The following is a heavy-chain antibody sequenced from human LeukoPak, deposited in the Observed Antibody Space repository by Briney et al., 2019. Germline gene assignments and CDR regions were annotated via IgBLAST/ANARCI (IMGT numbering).Heavy chain of an antibody. D-gene: IGHD2-2*01. V-gene: IGHV4-39*07. CDR3: ARAPRYCSSTSCYRKINFDY. Sequence: PSETLSLTCTVSGGSISSSSYYWGWIRQPPGRGLEWIGRIYDSGSTYYNPSLKSRVTISVDTSKNQFSLKLSSVTAADTAVYYCARAPRYCSSTSCYRKINFDYWGQGTLVTVSS. J-gene: IGHJ4*02. CDR2: IYDSGST. CDR1: GGSISSSSYY.